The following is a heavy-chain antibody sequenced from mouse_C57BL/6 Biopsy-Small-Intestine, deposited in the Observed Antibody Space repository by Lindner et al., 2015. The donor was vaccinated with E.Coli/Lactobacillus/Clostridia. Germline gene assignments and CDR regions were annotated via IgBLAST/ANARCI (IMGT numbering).Heavy chain of an antibody. V-gene: IGHV5-17*01. CDR1: GFTFSDYG. CDR2: ISSGSSTI. D-gene: IGHD1-1*02. J-gene: IGHJ3*01. CDR3: ARGGGSYPFAY. Sequence: VQLQESGGGLVKPGGSLKLSCAASGFTFSDYGIHWVRQAPEKGLEWVAYISSGSSTIYYADTAKGRFTISRDNAKNTLFLQMTSLRSEDTAMYYCARGGGSYPFAYWGQGTLVTVSA.